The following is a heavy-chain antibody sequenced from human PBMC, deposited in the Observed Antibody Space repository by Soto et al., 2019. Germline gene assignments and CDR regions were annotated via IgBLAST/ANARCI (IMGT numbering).Heavy chain of an antibody. CDR2: LSDSGEST. Sequence: WGFLLLSCAASVFTFGSYGMSWVRQARGKGLDLVSSLSDSGESTYYADSVKGRLTISRDNSENTLDLQMNGLRAEDTAVYYCARSSWSSKSNFFDYWGQGTMVTVSS. V-gene: IGHV3-23*01. CDR1: VFTFGSYG. CDR3: ARSSWSSKSNFFDY. J-gene: IGHJ4*02. D-gene: IGHD6-13*01.